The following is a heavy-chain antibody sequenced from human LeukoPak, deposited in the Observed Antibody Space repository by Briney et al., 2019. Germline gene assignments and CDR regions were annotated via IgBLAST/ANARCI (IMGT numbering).Heavy chain of an antibody. J-gene: IGHJ4*02. CDR1: GFTFSSYA. V-gene: IGHV3-23*01. CDR2: ISGSGGST. Sequence: GRSLRLSCAASGFTFSSYAMSWVRQAPGKGLEWVSAISGSGGSTYYADSVKGRFTISRDNSKNTLYPQMNSLRAEDTAVYYCARIVVVPAAIGLDGHFDYWGQGTLVTVSS. D-gene: IGHD2-2*01. CDR3: ARIVVVPAAIGLDGHFDY.